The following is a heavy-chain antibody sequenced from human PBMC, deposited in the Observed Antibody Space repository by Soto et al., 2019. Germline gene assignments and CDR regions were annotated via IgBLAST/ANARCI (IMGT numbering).Heavy chain of an antibody. Sequence: GGSLRLSCAASGFIFSDHWMNWVRQAPGKGLEWVANIKQDGSEKDYVGSVKGRFTISRDNSKNTLYLQMNSLRAEDAAVYYCAKFTTTVTTPYYYGMDVWGQGTTVTVSS. J-gene: IGHJ6*02. CDR1: GFIFSDHW. V-gene: IGHV3-7*03. CDR2: IKQDGSEK. D-gene: IGHD4-17*01. CDR3: AKFTTTVTTPYYYGMDV.